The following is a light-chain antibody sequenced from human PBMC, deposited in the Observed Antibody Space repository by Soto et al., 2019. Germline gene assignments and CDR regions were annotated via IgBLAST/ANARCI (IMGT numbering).Light chain of an antibody. V-gene: IGLV4-69*01. Sequence: QLVLTQSPSASASLGASVTLTCTLSSGHSNYAIAWHQQQPEKGPRYLMKLNRDGSHSKGDGIPNRSSGSSSGADRYLTISSLQSEEEADYCCPYWGTSIVIFGGGTKLTVL. CDR2: LNRDGSH. CDR1: SGHSNYA. CDR3: PYWGTSIVI. J-gene: IGLJ2*01.